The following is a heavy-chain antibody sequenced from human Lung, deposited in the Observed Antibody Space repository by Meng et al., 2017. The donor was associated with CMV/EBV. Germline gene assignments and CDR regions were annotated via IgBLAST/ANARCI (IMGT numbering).Heavy chain of an antibody. CDR2: IYYSGNT. CDR3: ARGDSGHDTPDY. D-gene: IGHD5-12*01. Sequence: SXTLSLXCTVSGGSIFNYYWSWIRQPAGKGLEWIGYIYYSGNTNYNPSIKSRVTISVDTSKDQFSLKLSSVTAADTAVYYCARGDSGHDTPDYWGQGTLVTVSS. CDR1: GGSIFNYY. V-gene: IGHV4-59*01. J-gene: IGHJ4*02.